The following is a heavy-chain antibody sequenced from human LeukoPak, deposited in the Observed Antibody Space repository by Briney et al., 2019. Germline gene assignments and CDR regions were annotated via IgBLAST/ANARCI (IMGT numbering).Heavy chain of an antibody. CDR1: GGSMSSYY. CDR2: IYYSGST. V-gene: IGHV4-59*01. CDR3: VREGFLQGTHDAFDI. D-gene: IGHD3-3*01. Sequence: PSETLSLTCAVSGGSMSSYYWSWIRQPPGKGLEWIGYIYYSGSTNYNPSLKSRVIISVDTSKKQFSLKLSSVTAADTAVYCCVREGFLQGTHDAFDIWGQGTMVTVSS. J-gene: IGHJ3*02.